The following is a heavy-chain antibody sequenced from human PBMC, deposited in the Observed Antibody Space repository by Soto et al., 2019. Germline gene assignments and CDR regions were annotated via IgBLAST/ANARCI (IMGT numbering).Heavy chain of an antibody. J-gene: IGHJ3*02. Sequence: QVQLVQSGAEVKKPGASVKVSCKASGYTFTSYAMHWVRQAPGQRLEWMGWINAGNGNTKYSQKFQGRVTITRDTSASTAYMELSRLRSEDTSVYSCGRSPHCSSTRCYANAFDICGQGTIVTFSS. V-gene: IGHV1-3*01. CDR3: GRSPHCSSTRCYANAFDI. CDR2: INAGNGNT. D-gene: IGHD2-2*01. CDR1: GYTFTSYA.